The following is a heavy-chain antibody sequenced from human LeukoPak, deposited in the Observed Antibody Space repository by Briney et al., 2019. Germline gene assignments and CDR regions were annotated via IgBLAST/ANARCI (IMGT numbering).Heavy chain of an antibody. Sequence: GGSLRLSCAASGFTFSSYAMSWVRQAPGKGLEWVSAISASGGSTYFADSVKGRFTTSRDNSKNTLYLQMNSLRAEDTAIYYCAKEVAIGYMVRGEKDYWGQGTLVTVSS. D-gene: IGHD3-10*01. J-gene: IGHJ4*02. CDR1: GFTFSSYA. V-gene: IGHV3-23*01. CDR2: ISASGGST. CDR3: AKEVAIGYMVRGEKDY.